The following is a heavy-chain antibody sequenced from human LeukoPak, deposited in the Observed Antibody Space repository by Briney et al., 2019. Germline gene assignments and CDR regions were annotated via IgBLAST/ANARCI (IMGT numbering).Heavy chain of an antibody. CDR1: GYTFNSYG. CDR3: ARGWENDY. Sequence: GASVKVSCKASGYTFNSYGITWVRQAPGQGLEWMGWINTYNSNTNYAQKLQGRVTMTRDPFTSTVYMELRSLRSDDTAVYYCARGWENDYWGQGSLVTVSP. V-gene: IGHV1-18*01. CDR2: INTYNSNT. J-gene: IGHJ4*02. D-gene: IGHD1-26*01.